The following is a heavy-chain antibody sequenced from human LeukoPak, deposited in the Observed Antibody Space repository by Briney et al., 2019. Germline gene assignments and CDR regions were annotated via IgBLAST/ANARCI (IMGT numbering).Heavy chain of an antibody. Sequence: GGSLRLSCAASGFTFSNAWMSWVRQAPGKGREWVGRIKSKTEGGTTDYAAPVKGRFTISRDDSKNTLYLQMTSLKTEDTAVYYCMDLGAEFDYWGQGTLVTVSS. D-gene: IGHD3/OR15-3a*01. J-gene: IGHJ4*02. CDR3: MDLGAEFDY. CDR2: IKSKTEGGTT. V-gene: IGHV3-15*01. CDR1: GFTFSNAW.